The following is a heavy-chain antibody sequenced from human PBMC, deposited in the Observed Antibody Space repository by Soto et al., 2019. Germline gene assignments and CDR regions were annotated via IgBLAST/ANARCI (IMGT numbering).Heavy chain of an antibody. Sequence: QVQLQESGPGLVKPSETLSLTCTVSGASIDTYYWTWVRQAPGKGLEWIGYVLSSGSTVYNPSLQGRVTISEDTSKTQFSLQLRSVTAADTAVYYCAPTPRRRIVSPAMFYWGRGTLVNVSS. CDR1: GASIDTYY. J-gene: IGHJ4*02. D-gene: IGHD2-2*01. V-gene: IGHV4-59*01. CDR3: APTPRRRIVSPAMFY. CDR2: VLSSGST.